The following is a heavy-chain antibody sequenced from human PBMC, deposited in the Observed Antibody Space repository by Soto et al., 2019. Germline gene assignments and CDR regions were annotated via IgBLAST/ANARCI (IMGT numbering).Heavy chain of an antibody. CDR3: ASFPLGVVTAGYYFDY. CDR2: IYHSGST. J-gene: IGHJ4*02. Sequence: LSLTCAVSGGSISSGGYSWSWIRQPPGEGLEWIGYIYHSGSTYYNPSLKSRVTISVDRSKNQFSLKLSSVTAADTAVYYCASFPLGVVTAGYYFDYWGQGTLVTVSS. D-gene: IGHD3-3*01. CDR1: GGSISSGGYS. V-gene: IGHV4-30-2*01.